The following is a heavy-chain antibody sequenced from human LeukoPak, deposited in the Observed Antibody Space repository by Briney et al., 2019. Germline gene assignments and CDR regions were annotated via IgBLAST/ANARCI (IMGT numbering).Heavy chain of an antibody. Sequence: PGGSLRLSCAASGFRFSSYGMHWVRQAPGKGLEWVAVISYDGSNKYYADSVKGRFTISRDNSKNTLYLQMNSLRAEDTAVYYCARDLGLVRSPFDYWGQGTLVTVSS. CDR3: ARDLGLVRSPFDY. V-gene: IGHV3-30*03. CDR2: ISYDGSNK. J-gene: IGHJ4*02. D-gene: IGHD3-10*01. CDR1: GFRFSSYG.